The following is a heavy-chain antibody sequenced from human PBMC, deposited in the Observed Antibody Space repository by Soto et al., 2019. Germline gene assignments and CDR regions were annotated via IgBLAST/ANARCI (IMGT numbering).Heavy chain of an antibody. J-gene: IGHJ6*02. D-gene: IGHD2-2*01. V-gene: IGHV5-10-1*01. CDR1: GYSFSSYW. Sequence: GESLKISCKGFGYSFSSYWISWVRQMPGKGLEWMGRIDPSDAYTNYSPSFQGHVTISTDKPISTAYLQWSSLRASDTAMYYCVRRYCSVTSCPSNYYAMDVWGQGTTVTVSS. CDR2: IDPSDAYT. CDR3: VRRYCSVTSCPSNYYAMDV.